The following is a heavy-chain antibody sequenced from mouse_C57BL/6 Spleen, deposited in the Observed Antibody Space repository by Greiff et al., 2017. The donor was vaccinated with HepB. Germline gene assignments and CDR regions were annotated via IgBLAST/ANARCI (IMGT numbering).Heavy chain of an antibody. V-gene: IGHV1-15*01. CDR1: GYTFTDYE. D-gene: IGHD2-2*01. CDR2: IDPETGGT. J-gene: IGHJ3*01. Sequence: QVQLQQSGAELVRPGASVTLSCKASGYTFTDYEMHWVKQTPVHGLEWIGAIDPETGGTAYNQKFKGKAILTADKSSSTAYMELRSLTSEDSAVYYCTREGSYGYSFAYWGQGTLVTVSA. CDR3: TREGSYGYSFAY.